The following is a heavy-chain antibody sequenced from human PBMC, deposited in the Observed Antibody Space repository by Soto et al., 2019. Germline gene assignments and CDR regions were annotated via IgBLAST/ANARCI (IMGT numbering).Heavy chain of an antibody. CDR1: GYTFRSYA. CDR3: ARDCSGGTCYNNWFDP. Sequence: ASVKVSCKASGYTFRSYAITWVRQAPGQGLEWMGWISPYNGNTNYAEKLKGRVTMTTDTSTNTAYMKLRSLRSDDTAVYYCARDCSGGTCYNNWFDPWGQGTLVTVSS. J-gene: IGHJ5*02. CDR2: ISPYNGNT. D-gene: IGHD2-15*01. V-gene: IGHV1-18*01.